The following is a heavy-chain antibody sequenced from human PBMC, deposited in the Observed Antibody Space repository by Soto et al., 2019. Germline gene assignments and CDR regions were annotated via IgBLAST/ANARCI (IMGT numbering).Heavy chain of an antibody. V-gene: IGHV1-18*01. CDR3: ARVPPGLYCSSTSCYVGYAFDI. CDR2: ISAYNGNT. CDR1: GYTFTSYG. D-gene: IGHD2-2*01. Sequence: ASVKVSCKASGYTFTSYGISWVRQAPGQGLEWMGWISAYNGNTNYAQKLQGRVTMTTDTSTSTAYMELRSLRSDDTAVYYCARVPPGLYCSSTSCYVGYAFDIWGQGTMVTVSS. J-gene: IGHJ3*02.